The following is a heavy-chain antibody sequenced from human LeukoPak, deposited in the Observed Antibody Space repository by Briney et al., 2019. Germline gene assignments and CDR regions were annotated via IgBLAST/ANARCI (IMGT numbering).Heavy chain of an antibody. Sequence: GGSLRLSCAASGFAFSNYDMHWVRQAPGKGLEWVSYISSSGSTIYYADSVKGRFTISRDNAKNSLYLQMNSLRAEDTAVYYCAELGITMIGGVWGKGTTVTISS. CDR3: AELGITMIGGV. V-gene: IGHV3-48*03. CDR2: ISSSGSTI. CDR1: GFAFSNYD. J-gene: IGHJ6*04. D-gene: IGHD3-10*02.